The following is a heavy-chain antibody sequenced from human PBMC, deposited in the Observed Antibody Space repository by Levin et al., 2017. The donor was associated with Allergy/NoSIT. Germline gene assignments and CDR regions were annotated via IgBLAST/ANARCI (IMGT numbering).Heavy chain of an antibody. D-gene: IGHD6-13*01. J-gene: IGHJ4*02. V-gene: IGHV4-31*03. CDR3: ARGSIAAAALDY. CDR2: IYYSGST. CDR1: GGSISSGGYY. Sequence: LRLSCTVSGGSISSGGYYWSWIRQHPGKGLEWIGYIYYSGSTYYNPSLKSRVTISVDTSKNQFSLKLSSVTAADTAVFYCARGSIAAAALDYWGQGTLVTVSS.